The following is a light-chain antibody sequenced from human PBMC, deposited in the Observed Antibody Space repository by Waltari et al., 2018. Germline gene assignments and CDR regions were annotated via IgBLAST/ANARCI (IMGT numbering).Light chain of an antibody. CDR1: QGISSY. Sequence: DIQMTQSPSSLSASVGDRVTITCRASQGISSYLNWYQQKPGKAPKLLIYDASSLQSGVPSRFSGSGSGTDFTLTISSLQPEDFSTYYCQQSYSTPPTFGQGTKVEIK. J-gene: IGKJ1*01. CDR3: QQSYSTPPT. CDR2: DAS. V-gene: IGKV1-39*01.